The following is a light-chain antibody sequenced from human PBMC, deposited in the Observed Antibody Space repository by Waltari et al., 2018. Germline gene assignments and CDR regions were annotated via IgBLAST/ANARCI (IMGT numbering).Light chain of an antibody. CDR3: SSYAGGSSLM. V-gene: IGLV2-8*01. J-gene: IGLJ3*02. CDR2: EVT. CDR1: SPAAEGYDP. Sequence: QSALTQPHSASGSPGQSITIPCPGTSPAAEGYDPVLWYHQHPGKAPKPLIYEVTKRPSGVPDRFSGSKSDNTASLAVSGLQAEDEADYYCSSYAGGSSLMFGGGTKLTVL.